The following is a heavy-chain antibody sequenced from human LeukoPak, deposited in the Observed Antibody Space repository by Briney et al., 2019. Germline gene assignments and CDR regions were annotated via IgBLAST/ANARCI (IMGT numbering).Heavy chain of an antibody. D-gene: IGHD3-22*01. CDR1: GFTFSSYA. V-gene: IGHV3-30-3*01. CDR2: ISYDGSNK. Sequence: GGSLRLSCAASGFTFSSYAMHWVRQAPGKGLEWVAVISYDGSNKYYADSVKGRFTISRDNSKNTLYLQMNSLRAEDTAVYYCARDGSVTMIVVKMFDYWGQGTLVTVSS. J-gene: IGHJ4*02. CDR3: ARDGSVTMIVVKMFDY.